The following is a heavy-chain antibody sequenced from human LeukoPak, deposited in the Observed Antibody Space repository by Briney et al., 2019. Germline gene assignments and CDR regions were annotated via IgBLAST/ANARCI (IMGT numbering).Heavy chain of an antibody. CDR2: ISSNGGST. V-gene: IGHV3-64*01. J-gene: IGHJ4*02. Sequence: GGSLRLSCAASGFTFNNYAMHWVRQAPGKGLEYVSAISSNGGSTYYANSVKGRFTISRDNSKNTLYLQMGSLRADDMAVYYCARARDYDILTGYSFYDYWGQGTLVTVPS. D-gene: IGHD3-9*01. CDR1: GFTFNNYA. CDR3: ARARDYDILTGYSFYDY.